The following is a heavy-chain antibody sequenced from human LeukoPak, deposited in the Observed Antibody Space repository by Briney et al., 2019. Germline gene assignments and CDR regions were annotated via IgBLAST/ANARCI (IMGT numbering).Heavy chain of an antibody. CDR2: LNPSGGST. D-gene: IGHD1-26*01. Sequence: ASVKVSCKASGYTFTSYYMHWVRQAPGQRLEWMGTLNPSGGSTSYAEKFQGRVTMTRDTSTSTVYMELSSLRSEDTAVYYCARGGSGSYLADWFDPWGQGTLVTVSS. CDR1: GYTFTSYY. V-gene: IGHV1-46*01. CDR3: ARGGSGSYLADWFDP. J-gene: IGHJ5*02.